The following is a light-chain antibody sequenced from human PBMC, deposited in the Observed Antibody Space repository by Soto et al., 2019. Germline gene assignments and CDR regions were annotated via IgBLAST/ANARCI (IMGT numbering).Light chain of an antibody. J-gene: IGKJ1*01. CDR3: QHRSNWPPWT. Sequence: EIVLTQPPATLSLSPGERATLSCRASQSVSTYLAWYQQKPGQAPRLLIFDASNRATGIPARFSGSGSGTDFTLTISSLEPDDFAVYYCQHRSNWPPWTFGQGTKVEIK. CDR1: QSVSTY. CDR2: DAS. V-gene: IGKV3-11*01.